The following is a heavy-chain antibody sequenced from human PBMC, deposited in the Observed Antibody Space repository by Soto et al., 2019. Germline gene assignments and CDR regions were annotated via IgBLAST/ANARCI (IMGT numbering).Heavy chain of an antibody. J-gene: IGHJ4*02. CDR2: ITDNGGKT. V-gene: IGHV3-23*01. D-gene: IGHD2-21*02. Sequence: GGSLRLSCGASGFTFSRDAMSWVRQAPGKGLEWVSLITDNGGKTYYADSVKGRFTISRDNTKNTVSLQMNSLRVEDTAIYYCAKERVTTTAFDYWGQGALVTVSS. CDR1: GFTFSRDA. CDR3: AKERVTTTAFDY.